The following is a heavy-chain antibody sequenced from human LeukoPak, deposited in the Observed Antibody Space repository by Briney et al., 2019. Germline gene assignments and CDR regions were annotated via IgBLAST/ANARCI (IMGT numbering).Heavy chain of an antibody. J-gene: IGHJ4*02. CDR3: ARRYSYGYGYFDY. D-gene: IGHD5-18*01. CDR1: GXSFSGYY. Sequence: NPSETLSLTCAVYGXSFSGYYWSWIRQPPGKGLEWIGEINHSGSTNYNPSLKSRVTISVDTSENQFSLKLSSVTAADTAVYYCARRYSYGYGYFDYWGQGTLVTVSS. CDR2: INHSGST. V-gene: IGHV4-34*01.